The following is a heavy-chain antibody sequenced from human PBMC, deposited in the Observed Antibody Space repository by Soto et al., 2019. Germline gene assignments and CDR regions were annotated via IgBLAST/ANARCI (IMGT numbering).Heavy chain of an antibody. CDR1: GYTFTSYY. J-gene: IGHJ4*02. CDR2: INPSGGST. D-gene: IGHD2-8*01. Sequence: ASVKVSCKASGYTFTSYYMHWVRQAPGQGLEWMGIINPSGGSTSYAQKFQGRVTMTRDTSTSTVYMELSRLRSEDTAVYYCARGESVLMVYAISDYWGQGTLVTVSS. CDR3: ARGESVLMVYAISDY. V-gene: IGHV1-46*01.